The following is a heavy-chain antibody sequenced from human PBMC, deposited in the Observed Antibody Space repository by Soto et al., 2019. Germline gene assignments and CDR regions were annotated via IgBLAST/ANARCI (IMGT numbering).Heavy chain of an antibody. J-gene: IGHJ5*02. Sequence: QVQLVESGGGVVQPGRSLRLSCAASGFTFSSYAMHWVRQAPGKGLEWVAVISYDGSNKYYADSVKGRFTISRDNSKNTLYLQMNSLRAEDTAVYYCAREFGGWYSSSHWGVMQVYNWFDPWGQGTLVTVSS. CDR2: ISYDGSNK. V-gene: IGHV3-30-3*01. CDR1: GFTFSSYA. D-gene: IGHD6-6*01. CDR3: AREFGGWYSSSHWGVMQVYNWFDP.